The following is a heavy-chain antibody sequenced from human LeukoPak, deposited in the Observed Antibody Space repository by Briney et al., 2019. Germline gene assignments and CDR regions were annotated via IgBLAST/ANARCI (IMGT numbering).Heavy chain of an antibody. D-gene: IGHD3-22*01. J-gene: IGHJ4*02. CDR2: IGTAGDT. CDR1: GFTFSSYD. Sequence: GGSLRLSCAASGFTFSSYDMHWVRQATGKGLEWVSAIGTAGDTYYPGSVKGRFTISRENAKNSLYLQMNSLRAGDTAVYYCARAPRGYYYDSSGYYFPTHFDYWGQGTLVTVSS. V-gene: IGHV3-13*01. CDR3: ARAPRGYYYDSSGYYFPTHFDY.